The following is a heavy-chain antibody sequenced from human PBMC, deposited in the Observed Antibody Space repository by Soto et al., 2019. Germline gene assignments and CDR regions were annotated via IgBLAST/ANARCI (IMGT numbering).Heavy chain of an antibody. CDR2: INHSGST. CDR3: ARAAYYYGMDV. CDR1: GGSFSGYY. Sequence: PSETRSLTCAVYGGSFSGYYWSWIRQPPGKGLEWIGEINHSGSTNYNPSLKSRVTISVDTSKNQFSLKLSSVTAADTAVYYCARAAYYYGMDVWGQGTTVTVSS. V-gene: IGHV4-34*01. J-gene: IGHJ6*02.